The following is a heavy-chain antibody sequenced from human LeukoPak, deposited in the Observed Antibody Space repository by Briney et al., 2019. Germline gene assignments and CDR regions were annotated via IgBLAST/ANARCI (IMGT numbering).Heavy chain of an antibody. CDR3: ARLSKGRFFDYIFDY. J-gene: IGHJ4*02. D-gene: IGHD3-9*01. Sequence: SETLSLTCTVSGGSVSSTAYYWGWIRQPPGKGLGWIGNIYCGSTYYNPSLTSRVTMSVDTSNNLFSLKMHSVTAADTAVYYCARLSKGRFFDYIFDYWGQGTLVTVSS. CDR1: GGSVSSTAYY. V-gene: IGHV4-39*01. CDR2: IYCGST.